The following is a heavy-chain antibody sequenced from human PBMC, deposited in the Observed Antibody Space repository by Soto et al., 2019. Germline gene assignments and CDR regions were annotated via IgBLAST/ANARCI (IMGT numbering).Heavy chain of an antibody. Sequence: TXGTLALTCALYGGSFSTYYWSWIRQPPGKGLEWIGEINHSGDTKYNPSLKSRVTISVDTSKNQLSLRLNSVRAADSAVYYCAGREYSSSSFYYYYYAMDVWGQGTTVTVSS. CDR2: INHSGDT. CDR3: AGREYSSSSFYYYYYAMDV. D-gene: IGHD6-6*01. V-gene: IGHV4-34*01. CDR1: GGSFSTYY. J-gene: IGHJ6*02.